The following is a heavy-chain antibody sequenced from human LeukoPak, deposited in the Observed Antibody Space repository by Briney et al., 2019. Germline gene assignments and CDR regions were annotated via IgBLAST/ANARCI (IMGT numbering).Heavy chain of an antibody. CDR1: GFTFSSYA. CDR3: ASSLWAFDVHFDY. CDR2: ISYDGSNK. V-gene: IGHV3-30-3*01. Sequence: GGSLRLSCAASGFTFSSYAMHWVRQAPGKGLEWVAVISYDGSNKYYADSVKGRFTISGDNSKNTLYLQMNSLRAEDTAVYYCASSLWAFDVHFDYWGQGTLVTVSS. D-gene: IGHD3-10*01. J-gene: IGHJ4*02.